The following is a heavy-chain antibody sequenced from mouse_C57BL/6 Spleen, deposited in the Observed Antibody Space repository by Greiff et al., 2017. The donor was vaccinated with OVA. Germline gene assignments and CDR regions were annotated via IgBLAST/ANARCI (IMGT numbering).Heavy chain of an antibody. CDR2: IYPGSGST. CDR1: GYTFTSYW. CDR3: ARRTPYYYGSSDWYFDV. J-gene: IGHJ1*03. D-gene: IGHD1-1*01. V-gene: IGHV1-55*01. Sequence: QVQLQQPGAELVKPGASVKMSCKASGYTFTSYWITWVKQRPGQGLEWIGDIYPGSGSTNYTEKFKSKATLTVDTSSRTAYMQLSSLTAEDSAVYYCARRTPYYYGSSDWYFDVWGTGTTVTVSS.